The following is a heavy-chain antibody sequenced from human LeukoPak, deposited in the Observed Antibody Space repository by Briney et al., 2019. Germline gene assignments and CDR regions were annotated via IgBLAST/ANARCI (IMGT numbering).Heavy chain of an antibody. CDR1: GFTFSSYRMN. D-gene: IGHD5-12*01. CDR3: ANIADGY. J-gene: IGHJ4*02. CDR2: ISYSGST. V-gene: IGHV4-39*01. Sequence: GSLRLSCAASGFTFSSYRMNWVRQPPGKGLEWIGSISYSGSTYYNPSLKSRVTISVDTSKNQFSLKPSSVTAADTAVYYCANIADGYWGQGTLVTVSS.